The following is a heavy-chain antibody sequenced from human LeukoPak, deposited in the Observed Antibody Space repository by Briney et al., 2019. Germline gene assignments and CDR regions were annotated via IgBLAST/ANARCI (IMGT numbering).Heavy chain of an antibody. CDR1: GGSFSGYY. J-gene: IGHJ4*02. V-gene: IGHV4-34*01. D-gene: IGHD1-26*01. CDR2: INHSGST. Sequence: KPSETLSLTCAVYGGSFSGYYWSWIRQPPGKGLEWIGEINHSGSTNYNPSLKSRVTISVDTSKNQFSLKLSSVTAADTAVYYCARGGIARGATTDWGQGTLVTASS. CDR3: ARGGIARGATTD.